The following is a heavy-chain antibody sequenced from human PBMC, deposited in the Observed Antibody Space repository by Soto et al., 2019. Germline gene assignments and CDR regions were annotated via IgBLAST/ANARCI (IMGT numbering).Heavy chain of an antibody. V-gene: IGHV4-59*01. CDR3: ARMYSSSWYSANYYYYGMDV. CDR1: ADSISSYY. Sequence: PSETLSLTCTVSADSISSYYWSWIRQPPGKGLEWIGYIYYSGSTNYNPSLKSRATISVDTSKNQFSLKLSSVTAADTAVYYCARMYSSSWYSANYYYYGMDVWGQGTTVTVSS. D-gene: IGHD6-13*01. CDR2: IYYSGST. J-gene: IGHJ6*02.